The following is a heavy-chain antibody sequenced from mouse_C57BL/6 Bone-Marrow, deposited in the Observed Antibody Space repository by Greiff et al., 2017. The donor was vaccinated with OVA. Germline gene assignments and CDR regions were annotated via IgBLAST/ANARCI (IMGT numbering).Heavy chain of an antibody. V-gene: IGHV1-53*01. J-gene: IGHJ2*01. CDR1: GYTFTSYC. Sequence: QVQLPQPGTELVRPGASVKLSCQASGYTFTSYCMHWVKQRPGQGLEWIGNINPSTGVTNYNEKFKSKATLTVDKSSSTAYMEISRLTSEDSAVYYCARWVTGNDFDYWGQGTTLTVSS. CDR3: ARWVTGNDFDY. CDR2: INPSTGVT. D-gene: IGHD4-1*01.